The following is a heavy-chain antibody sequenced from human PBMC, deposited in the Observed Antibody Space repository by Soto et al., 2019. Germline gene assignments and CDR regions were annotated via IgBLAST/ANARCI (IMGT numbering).Heavy chain of an antibody. CDR1: GGAIRSSNYY. J-gene: IGHJ4*02. Sequence: QVQLQESGPGLVKPSQTLSLTCTVSGGAIRSSNYYWSWIRQHPGRGLEWIGYIHYSGSTYYNPSLKSRVTMSVETSKNQFSLKLSSVTAADTAVYYCARGGRPDIVVVVAHFDYWGQGTLVTVSS. D-gene: IGHD2-15*01. V-gene: IGHV4-31*03. CDR2: IHYSGST. CDR3: ARGGRPDIVVVVAHFDY.